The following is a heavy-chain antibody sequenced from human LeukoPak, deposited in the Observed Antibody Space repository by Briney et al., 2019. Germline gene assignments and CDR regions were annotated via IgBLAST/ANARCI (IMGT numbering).Heavy chain of an antibody. V-gene: IGHV3-30-3*01. J-gene: IGHJ6*02. CDR1: GFTFSSYA. CDR2: ISYDGSNK. CDR3: ARDCGGSCYSGGPPYGMDV. D-gene: IGHD2-15*01. Sequence: PGRSLRLSCAASGFTFSSYAVHWVRQAPGKGLEWVAVISYDGSNKYYADSVKGRFTISRDNSKNTLYLQMNSLRAEDTAVYYCARDCGGSCYSGGPPYGMDVWGQGTTVTVSS.